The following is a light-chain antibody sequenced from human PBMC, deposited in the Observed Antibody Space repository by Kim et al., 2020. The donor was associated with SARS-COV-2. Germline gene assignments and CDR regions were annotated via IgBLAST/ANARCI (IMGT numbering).Light chain of an antibody. Sequence: SSELTQDPAVFVALGQTVRITCQGDSLRSYYASWYQQKPGQAPVLVIYGKNNRPSGIPDRFSGSSSGNTASLTITGAQAEDEADYYCNSRDSSGNHYVFG. CDR1: SLRSYY. V-gene: IGLV3-19*01. CDR2: GKN. CDR3: NSRDSSGNHYV. J-gene: IGLJ1*01.